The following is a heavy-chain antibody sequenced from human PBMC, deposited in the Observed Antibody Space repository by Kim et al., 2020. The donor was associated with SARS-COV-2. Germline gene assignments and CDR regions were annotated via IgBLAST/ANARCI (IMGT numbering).Heavy chain of an antibody. D-gene: IGHD6-19*01. V-gene: IGHV1-46*01. J-gene: IGHJ5*02. CDR2: INPSGGST. CDR3: ARANSGGLDP. Sequence: ASVKVSCKASGYALTTDHMHWVRRAPGQGLEWMGIINPSGGSTTYAQKFQGRVIMTRDTSTSTVYMELSSLRSDDTAVYYCARANSGGLDPWGQGILVTVSS. CDR1: GYALTTDH.